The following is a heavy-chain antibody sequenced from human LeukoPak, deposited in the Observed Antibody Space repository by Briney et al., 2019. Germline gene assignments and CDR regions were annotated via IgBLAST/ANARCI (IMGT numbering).Heavy chain of an antibody. Sequence: GGSLRLSCAASGFTSGLTFGNYGMNWVRQAPGKGLEWVSGISGSGTTTYYADFVKGRFTISRDNSKNTQHLQMNSLRAEDTAVYYCAKIIYSNYGYFDYWGQGILVTVSS. V-gene: IGHV3-23*01. J-gene: IGHJ4*02. CDR3: AKIIYSNYGYFDY. CDR1: GFTSGLTFGNYG. CDR2: ISGSGTTT. D-gene: IGHD4-11*01.